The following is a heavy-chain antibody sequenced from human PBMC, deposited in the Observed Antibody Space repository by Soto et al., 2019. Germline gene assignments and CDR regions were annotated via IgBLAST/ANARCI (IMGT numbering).Heavy chain of an antibody. V-gene: IGHV4-30-4*01. J-gene: IGHJ6*02. CDR2: IDYSGNT. Sequence: SETLSLTCTVSGDSITNSDYYWNWIRQSPGKGLEWIASIDYSGNTYYNPSLKSRVVISADTSKNLFSLKLRSVTAADTALYFCARYGPHPSRRDVSGQGTPVTVSS. CDR1: GDSITNSDYY. D-gene: IGHD4-17*01. CDR3: ARYGPHPSRRDV.